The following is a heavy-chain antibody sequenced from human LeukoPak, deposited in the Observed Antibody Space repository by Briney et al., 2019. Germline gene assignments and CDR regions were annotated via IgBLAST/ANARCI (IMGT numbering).Heavy chain of an antibody. CDR3: ARGAQYISSGVLSMDF. CDR2: ISSRNTYI. J-gene: IGHJ4*02. V-gene: IGHV3-21*01. CDR1: GFSLSSYS. D-gene: IGHD2/OR15-2a*01. Sequence: KTGGSLRLSCAASGFSLSSYSMNWVRQAPGKGLEWVSSISSRNTYIYYEDSVKGRFTISRDNAKNSLFLQMNSLRAEDTAVYYCARGAQYISSGVLSMDFWGQGTLVTVSS.